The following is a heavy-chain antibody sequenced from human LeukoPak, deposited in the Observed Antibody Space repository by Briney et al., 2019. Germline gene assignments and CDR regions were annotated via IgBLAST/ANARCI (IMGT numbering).Heavy chain of an antibody. J-gene: IGHJ4*02. Sequence: SETLSLTCGVSGGSFSGYYCNWIRQAPGKGLEWIGEINHNGSTSSNPSLKSRVSMSIDTSKNQFSLKLISVTAADTAVYYCARLVPERFFQLNPEGYYDYWGQGTLVTVSS. CDR3: ARLVPERFFQLNPEGYYDY. CDR2: INHNGST. D-gene: IGHD3-3*01. V-gene: IGHV4-34*01. CDR1: GGSFSGYY.